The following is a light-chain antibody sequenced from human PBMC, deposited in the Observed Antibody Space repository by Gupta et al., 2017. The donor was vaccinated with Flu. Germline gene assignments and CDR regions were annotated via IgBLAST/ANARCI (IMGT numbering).Light chain of an antibody. Sequence: VTPGEPASISCRASQSLLHSNGYNYLDWYLQKSGQSPQLLIYLGSNRASGVPDRFSGSGSGTDFTLKISRVEAEDVGIYFCMQSLQTPRTFGQGTKMEIK. V-gene: IGKV2-28*01. CDR1: QSLLHSNGYNY. CDR2: LGS. J-gene: IGKJ2*01. CDR3: MQSLQTPRT.